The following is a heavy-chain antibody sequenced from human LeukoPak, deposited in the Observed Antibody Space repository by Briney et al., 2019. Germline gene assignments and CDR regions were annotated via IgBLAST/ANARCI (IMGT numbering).Heavy chain of an antibody. V-gene: IGHV3-74*01. CDR1: EFTFSAYW. CDR3: AKGHHLSSGFDY. CDR2: INGDGSST. J-gene: IGHJ4*02. D-gene: IGHD6-19*01. Sequence: GGSLRLSCAASEFTFSAYWMHWVRQAPGKGLVWVSRINGDGSSTNYADSVEGRFTISRDNSKNTLYLQMNSLRAEDTAVYYCAKGHHLSSGFDYWGQGTLVTVSS.